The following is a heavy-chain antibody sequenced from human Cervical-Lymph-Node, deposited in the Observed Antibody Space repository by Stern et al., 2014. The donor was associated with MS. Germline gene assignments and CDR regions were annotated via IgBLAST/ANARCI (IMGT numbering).Heavy chain of an antibody. CDR3: ARVGSSGYYQDDFDY. Sequence: VQLVESGAEVKKPGASVKVSCKASGYTFTSYGISWVRQAPGQGLEWMGWISAYNGNTNYAQKLQGRVTMTTDTSTSTAYMELRSLRSDDTAVYDCARVGSSGYYQDDFDYWGQGTLVTVSS. V-gene: IGHV1-18*01. CDR2: ISAYNGNT. J-gene: IGHJ4*02. CDR1: GYTFTSYG. D-gene: IGHD3-22*01.